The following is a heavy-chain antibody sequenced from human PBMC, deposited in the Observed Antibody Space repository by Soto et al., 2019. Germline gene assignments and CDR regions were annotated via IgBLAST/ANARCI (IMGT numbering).Heavy chain of an antibody. D-gene: IGHD1-1*01. V-gene: IGHV3-30*04. CDR1: GFSFRTSV. J-gene: IGHJ3*01. Sequence: GGSLRLSCAFSGFSFRTSVIHWVRQAPGKGLEWVAVMSNNGITQFYANSVKGRFSVSRDNSKSTTYLQMDSLRTEDTALYYCARRYCRAERCNGNDGFDVWGQGTMVTVSS. CDR3: ARRYCRAERCNGNDGFDV. CDR2: MSNNGITQ.